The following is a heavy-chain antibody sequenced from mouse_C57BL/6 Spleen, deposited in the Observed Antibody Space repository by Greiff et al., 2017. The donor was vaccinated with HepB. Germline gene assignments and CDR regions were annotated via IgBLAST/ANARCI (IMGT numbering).Heavy chain of an antibody. V-gene: IGHV1-61*01. CDR2: IYPTDSAT. J-gene: IGHJ4*01. Sequence: QVQLQQPGAELVRPGSSVKLSCTASGYTFNSYWMDWVKQRPVQGLEWIGNIYPTDSATHYNQKFKDKATLTVDKSSSTAYMQLSSLTSEDSAFDYCARAESKYVKDYWGQGTSVTVSS. CDR3: ARAESKYVKDY. D-gene: IGHD2-5*01. CDR1: GYTFNSYW.